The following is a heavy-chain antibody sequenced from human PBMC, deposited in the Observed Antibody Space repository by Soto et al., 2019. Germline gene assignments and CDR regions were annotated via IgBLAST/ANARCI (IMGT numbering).Heavy chain of an antibody. CDR2: IYYSGST. CDR1: GGSISSGGYY. J-gene: IGHJ4*02. Sequence: QVQLQKSGPGLVKPSQTLSLTCTVSGGSISSGGYYWSWIRQHPGKGREWIGYIYYSGSTYYNPSLKSRVTISVDTSKNQFSLKLSSVTAADTAVYYCARVPGDYLGVRGPHFDYWGQGTLVTVSS. D-gene: IGHD4-17*01. CDR3: ARVPGDYLGVRGPHFDY. V-gene: IGHV4-31*03.